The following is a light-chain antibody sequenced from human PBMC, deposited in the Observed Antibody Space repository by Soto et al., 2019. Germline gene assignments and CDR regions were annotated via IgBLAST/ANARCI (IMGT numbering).Light chain of an antibody. CDR1: QSISSW. CDR3: QQYNSYSKT. J-gene: IGKJ1*01. Sequence: DIPMTQSPSTLSASVGDRVTITCRASQSISSWLAWYQQKPGKAPKLLIYDASSLESGVPSRFRGSGSGTECTLTISSLQPDDFATYYCQQYNSYSKTFGQGPKVEI. V-gene: IGKV1-5*01. CDR2: DAS.